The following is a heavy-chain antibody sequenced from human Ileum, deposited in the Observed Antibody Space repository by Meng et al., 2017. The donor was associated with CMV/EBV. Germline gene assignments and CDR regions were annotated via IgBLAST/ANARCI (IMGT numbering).Heavy chain of an antibody. V-gene: IGHV4-30-4*08. Sequence: VQLPGSGPRLVKPSQPLSLPCTAASASISSADSYWTWIRQPPGKGLELIGYIYYSGRTYYNPSLTSLNSRIAISLDTSKNQFSLNLTSVTAADTAMYYCARRHYDNYAIDYWGQGTLVTVSS. CDR1: SASISSADSY. D-gene: IGHD4-11*01. J-gene: IGHJ4*02. CDR3: ARRHYDNYAIDY. CDR2: IYYSGRT.